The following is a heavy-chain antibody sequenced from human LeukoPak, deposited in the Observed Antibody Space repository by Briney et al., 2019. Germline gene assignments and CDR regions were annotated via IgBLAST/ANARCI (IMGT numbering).Heavy chain of an antibody. J-gene: IGHJ4*02. D-gene: IGHD3-22*01. CDR2: ISGSGGST. Sequence: GGXXXXSCAASGFTFSSYAMSWVRQAPGKGLEWVSAISGSGGSTYYADSVKGRFTISRDNSKNTLYLQTNSLRAEDTAVYYCAKDDYYDSSGSFDYWGQGTLVTVSS. CDR1: GFTFSSYA. CDR3: AKDDYYDSSGSFDY. V-gene: IGHV3-23*01.